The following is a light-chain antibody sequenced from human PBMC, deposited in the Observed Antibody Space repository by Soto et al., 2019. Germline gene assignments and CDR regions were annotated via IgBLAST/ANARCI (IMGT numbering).Light chain of an antibody. J-gene: IGKJ2*01. CDR3: QHYDSSPPYT. Sequence: EMVLTQSPGTLSLSPGERATLSCRASQSVSSRLAWYQQKPGQAPRLLIYAASTRATGIPDRFSGSGSATDFTLTISRLEPEDSAVYYCQHYDSSPPYTFGQGTKVDIK. CDR1: QSVSSR. V-gene: IGKV3-20*01. CDR2: AAS.